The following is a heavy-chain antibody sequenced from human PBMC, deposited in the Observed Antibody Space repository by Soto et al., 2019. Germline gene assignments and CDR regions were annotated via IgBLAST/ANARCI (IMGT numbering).Heavy chain of an antibody. V-gene: IGHV1-18*01. CDR1: GYAFTTYG. CDR3: ARGRYGDY. CDR2: ISAHNGNT. J-gene: IGHJ4*02. Sequence: QVHLVQSGAEVKKPGASVKVSCKGSGYAFTTYGITWVRQAPGQGLEWMGWISAHNGNTNYAPKLQGRVTVTRDTSTSTAYMELRSLRSDDTAVYYSARGRYGDYWGQGALVTVSS. D-gene: IGHD1-1*01.